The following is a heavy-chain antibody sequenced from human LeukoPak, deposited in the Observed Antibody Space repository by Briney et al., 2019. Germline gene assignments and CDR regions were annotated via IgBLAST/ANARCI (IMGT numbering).Heavy chain of an antibody. CDR1: GFTFSSFA. J-gene: IGHJ4*02. D-gene: IGHD3-16*01. CDR3: AKAWGGGRYYFDY. V-gene: IGHV3-23*01. CDR2: ISGSGGST. Sequence: GGSLRLSCAASGFTFSSFAMSWVRQAPGKGLEWVSAISGSGGSTYYADSVKGRFTISRDNSKNTLYLQMNSLRAEDTAVYYCAKAWGGGRYYFDYWGQGTLVTVSS.